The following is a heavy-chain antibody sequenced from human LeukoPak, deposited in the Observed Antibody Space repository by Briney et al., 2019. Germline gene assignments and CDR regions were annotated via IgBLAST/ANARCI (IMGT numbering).Heavy chain of an antibody. V-gene: IGHV4-38-2*01. D-gene: IGHD1-26*01. Sequence: PSETLSLTCSVSGYSISSDYFWDWIRQSPGKGLEWIGSIYQSENTYYNPSLKSRVTISVDTSKNQFSLKLSSVTAADTAVYYCARGKSRGSHIDYWGQGTLVTVSS. CDR3: ARGKSRGSHIDY. CDR1: GYSISSDYF. CDR2: IYQSENT. J-gene: IGHJ4*02.